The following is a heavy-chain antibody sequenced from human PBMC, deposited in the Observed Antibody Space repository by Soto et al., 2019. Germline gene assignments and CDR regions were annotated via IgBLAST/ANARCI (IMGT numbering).Heavy chain of an antibody. CDR3: AIDIVLVPAAPSYYGMDV. D-gene: IGHD2-2*01. CDR1: GYTFTSYY. CDR2: INPSGGST. J-gene: IGHJ6*02. Sequence: GASVKVSCKASGYTFTSYYMHWVRQAPGQGLEWMGIINPSGGSTSYAQKFQGRVTMTRDTSTSTVYMELSSLRSEDTAVYYCAIDIVLVPAAPSYYGMDVWGQGTTVTVSS. V-gene: IGHV1-46*01.